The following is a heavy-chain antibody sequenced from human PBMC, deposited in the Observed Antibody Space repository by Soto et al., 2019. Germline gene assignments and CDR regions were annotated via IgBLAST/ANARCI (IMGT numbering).Heavy chain of an antibody. CDR1: GYTFTGYY. CDR3: ARDLVQGRAAGNGVGDYYYYGMDV. Sequence: ASVKVSCKASGYTFTGYYMHWVRQAPGQGLEWMGWINPNSGGTNYAQKFQGWVTMTRDTSISTAYMELSRLRSDDTAVYYCARDLVQGRAAGNGVGDYYYYGMDVWGQGTTVTVSS. CDR2: INPNSGGT. D-gene: IGHD6-13*01. V-gene: IGHV1-2*04. J-gene: IGHJ6*02.